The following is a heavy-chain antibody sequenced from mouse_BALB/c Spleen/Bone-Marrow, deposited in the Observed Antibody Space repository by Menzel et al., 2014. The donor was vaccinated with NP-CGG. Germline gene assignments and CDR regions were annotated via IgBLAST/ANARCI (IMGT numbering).Heavy chain of an antibody. V-gene: IGHV2-9*02. J-gene: IGHJ2*01. CDR2: IWAGAEK. Sequence: VKWGEEGGGRGGNKNSLSINCTVSGFSLTSYGVHWVRQPPGKGLEWLGLIWAGAEKKTNSALMSRLSIRKDNYKSQVLLKMNSLQSDDTAMYYCASAYFGTYKYYFDFWGQGTTLTVSS. D-gene: IGHD2-10*01. CDR1: GFSLTSYG. CDR3: ASAYFGTYKYYFDF.